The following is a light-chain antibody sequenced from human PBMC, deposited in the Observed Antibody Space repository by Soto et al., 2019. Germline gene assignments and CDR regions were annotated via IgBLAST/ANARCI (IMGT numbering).Light chain of an antibody. Sequence: QSALTQPPSASGSPGQSVTISCTGTSSDVGGYNFVSWYQQHPGKAPKLIIYDVSKRPSGVPDRFSGSKSGNTASLTVSGLQAEDEADYYCSSYAGSSNPYLFGTGTKVTVL. J-gene: IGLJ1*01. CDR1: SSDVGGYNF. V-gene: IGLV2-8*01. CDR3: SSYAGSSNPYL. CDR2: DVS.